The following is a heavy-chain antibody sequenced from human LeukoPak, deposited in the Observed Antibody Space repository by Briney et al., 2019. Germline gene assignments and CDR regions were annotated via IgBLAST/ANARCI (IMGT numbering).Heavy chain of an antibody. CDR3: ARVDYSSSWYYFDY. CDR2: ITSSSSNI. J-gene: IGHJ4*02. D-gene: IGHD6-13*01. V-gene: IGHV3-21*01. Sequence: PGGSLRLSGAASGFTFSKYNMNWVRQAPGKGLEWVSSITSSSSNIYYADSVKGRFTISRDNAKNSLYLQMNSLRAEDTAVYYCARVDYSSSWYYFDYWGQGAPVTVSS. CDR1: GFTFSKYN.